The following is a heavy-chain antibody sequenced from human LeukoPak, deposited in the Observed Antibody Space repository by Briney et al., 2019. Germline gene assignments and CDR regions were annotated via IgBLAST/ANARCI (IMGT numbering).Heavy chain of an antibody. CDR2: IYYSGST. V-gene: IGHV4-39*07. J-gene: IGHJ4*02. Sequence: PSETLSLTCTVSGGSISSSSYYWGWIRQPPGKGLEWIGSIYYSGSTYYNPSLKSRVTISVDTSKNQFSLKLSSVTAADTAVYYCAREGYCSGWRDFDYWGQGTLVTVSS. D-gene: IGHD6-19*01. CDR1: GGSISSSSYY. CDR3: AREGYCSGWRDFDY.